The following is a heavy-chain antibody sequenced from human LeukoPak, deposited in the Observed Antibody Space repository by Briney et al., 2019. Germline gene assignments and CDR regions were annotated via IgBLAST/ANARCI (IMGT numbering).Heavy chain of an antibody. CDR3: ARTPSEEFDY. V-gene: IGHV1-18*01. Sequence: ASVKVSCKASGYTFTSYGISWVRQAPGQGLEWMGWISAYNGNTNYAQKLQGRVTMTRNTSISTAYMELSSLRSEDTAVYYCARTPSEEFDYWGQGTLVTVSS. CDR2: ISAYNGNT. J-gene: IGHJ4*02. CDR1: GYTFTSYG.